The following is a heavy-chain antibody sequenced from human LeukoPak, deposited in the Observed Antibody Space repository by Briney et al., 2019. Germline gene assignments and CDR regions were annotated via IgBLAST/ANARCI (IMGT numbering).Heavy chain of an antibody. J-gene: IGHJ4*02. CDR3: ARSSRELGGYAPWELMPPFDY. D-gene: IGHD1-7*01. Sequence: LSGGSLRLSCAASGFTFSSYRMNWVRQAPGKGLEWVSYISSSSSTIYYADSVKGRFTISRGNAKNSLCLQMNSLRAEDTAVYYCARSSRELGGYAPWELMPPFDYWGQGTLVTVSS. CDR1: GFTFSSYR. CDR2: ISSSSSTI. V-gene: IGHV3-48*01.